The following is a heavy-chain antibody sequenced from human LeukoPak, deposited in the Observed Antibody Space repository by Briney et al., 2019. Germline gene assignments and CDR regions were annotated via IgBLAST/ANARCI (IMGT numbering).Heavy chain of an antibody. D-gene: IGHD6-19*01. J-gene: IGHJ4*02. CDR1: GGTFSSYA. Sequence: SVKVSCKASGGTFSSYAISWVRQAPGQGLEWMGGIIPIFGTANYAQKFQGRVTITTDESTSTAYMELSSLRSDDTAVYYCARVQQWLATRCFDYWGQGTLVTVSS. CDR2: IIPIFGTA. CDR3: ARVQQWLATRCFDY. V-gene: IGHV1-69*05.